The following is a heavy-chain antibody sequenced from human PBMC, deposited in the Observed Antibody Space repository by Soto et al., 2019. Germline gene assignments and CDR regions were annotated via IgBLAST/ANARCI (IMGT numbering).Heavy chain of an antibody. J-gene: IGHJ6*02. CDR1: GDSVSSNSAA. D-gene: IGHD2-15*01. CDR3: ARVRYCSGGSCYLTSYYYYGMDV. V-gene: IGHV6-1*01. CDR2: TYYRSKWYN. Sequence: SQTLSLTCAISGDSVSSNSAAWNWIRQSPSRGLEWLGRTYYRSKWYNDYAVSVKSRITINPDTSKNQFSLQLNSVTPEDTAVYYCARVRYCSGGSCYLTSYYYYGMDVWGQGTTVTVSS.